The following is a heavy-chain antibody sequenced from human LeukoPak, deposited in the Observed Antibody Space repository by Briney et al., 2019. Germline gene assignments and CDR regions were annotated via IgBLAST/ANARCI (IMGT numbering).Heavy chain of an antibody. D-gene: IGHD1-26*01. CDR3: ARDKLPVKYSGSYYASAFDI. CDR2: INPNSGGT. V-gene: IGHV1-2*02. CDR1: GYTFTGYY. Sequence: ASVKVSCKASGYTFTGYYMHWVRQAPGQGLEWMGWINPNSGGTNYAQKFQCRVTMTRDTSISTAYMEMSRLRSDDTAVYYCARDKLPVKYSGSYYASAFDIWGQGTMGTVSS. J-gene: IGHJ3*02.